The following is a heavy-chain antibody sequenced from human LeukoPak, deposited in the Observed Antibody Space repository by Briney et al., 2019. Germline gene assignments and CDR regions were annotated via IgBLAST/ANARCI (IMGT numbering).Heavy chain of an antibody. D-gene: IGHD4-11*01. CDR2: INPNSGVT. V-gene: IGHV1-2*02. CDR1: GYTFTDYY. Sequence: GASVKVSCKSSGYTFTDYYIHWVRQAPGQGLEWMGWINPNSGVTNYAQKFQGRVTMTRDTSISTAYLEVSRLRSDDTALYYCTTGGDYTYPIFRYWGQGVLVTVST. CDR3: TTGGDYTYPIFRY. J-gene: IGHJ4*02.